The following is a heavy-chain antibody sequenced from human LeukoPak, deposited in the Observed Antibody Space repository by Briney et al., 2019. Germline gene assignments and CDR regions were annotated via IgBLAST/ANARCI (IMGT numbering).Heavy chain of an antibody. CDR2: IYYSGST. D-gene: IGHD2-8*01. V-gene: IGHV4-59*01. CDR3: ARASRDGPRIWFDP. Sequence: SETLSLTCTVSGGSISSYYWSWIRQPPGKGLEWIGYIYYSGSTNYNPSLQSRVTISVDTSKKQFSLKLSSVTAADTAVYYCARASRDGPRIWFDPWGQGTLVTVSS. J-gene: IGHJ5*02. CDR1: GGSISSYY.